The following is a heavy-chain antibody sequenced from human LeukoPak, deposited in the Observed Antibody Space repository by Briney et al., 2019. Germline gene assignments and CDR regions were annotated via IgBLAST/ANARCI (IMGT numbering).Heavy chain of an antibody. V-gene: IGHV4-34*01. Sequence: SETLTLTCAVYGGSFSGYYWSWIRQPPGKGLEWVGEINHSGGTNYNPSLKSRVTISVDTTKNQFSLKLSSVTAADTAVYYCAGEYYDKDAFDIWGQGTMDTVSS. CDR1: GGSFSGYY. J-gene: IGHJ3*02. CDR3: AGEYYDKDAFDI. CDR2: INHSGGT. D-gene: IGHD3-22*01.